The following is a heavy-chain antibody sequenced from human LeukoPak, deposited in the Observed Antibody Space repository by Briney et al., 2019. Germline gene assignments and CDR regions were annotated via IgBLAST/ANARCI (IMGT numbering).Heavy chain of an antibody. V-gene: IGHV3-30*02. CDR1: GFTFSTYG. Sequence: PGGSLRLSCAASGFTFSTYGMHWVRQAPGKGLEWVARIYHDGSDKYYGDSVKGRFTISRDNSKNTLYLQMNSLRAEDTAVYYCAKTNTELGKNWFDPWGQGTLVTVSS. CDR2: IYHDGSDK. D-gene: IGHD7-27*01. J-gene: IGHJ5*02. CDR3: AKTNTELGKNWFDP.